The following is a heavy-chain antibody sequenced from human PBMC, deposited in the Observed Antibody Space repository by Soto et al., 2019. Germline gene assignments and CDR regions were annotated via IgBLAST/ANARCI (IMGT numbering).Heavy chain of an antibody. Sequence: QVQLVQSGAEVKKPGSSVKVSCKTSGVSFNNNGIGWVRQAPGHGLEWMGGVSPPFRTSNYARKFQGRISITADASTGTVNMELNSLTSEDTAQYYCARVLYYGSGSYSPYGMDVWGQGPTVTVSS. V-gene: IGHV1-69*01. CDR1: GVSFNNNG. J-gene: IGHJ6*02. CDR2: VSPPFRTS. CDR3: ARVLYYGSGSYSPYGMDV. D-gene: IGHD3-10*01.